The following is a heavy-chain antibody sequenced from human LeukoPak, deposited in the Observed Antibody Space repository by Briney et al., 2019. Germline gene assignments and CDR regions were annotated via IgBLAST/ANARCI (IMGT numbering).Heavy chain of an antibody. CDR2: MNPNSGNT. V-gene: IGHV1-8*01. Sequence: GASVKVFCKASGYTFTSYDINWVRQATGQGLEWMGWMNPNSGNTGYAQKFQGRVTMTMNTSISTAYMELSSLRSEDTAVYYCARGLAYCGGDCYWFGSPRRYYFDYWGQGTLVTVSS. CDR3: ARGLAYCGGDCYWFGSPRRYYFDY. J-gene: IGHJ4*02. CDR1: GYTFTSYD. D-gene: IGHD2-21*02.